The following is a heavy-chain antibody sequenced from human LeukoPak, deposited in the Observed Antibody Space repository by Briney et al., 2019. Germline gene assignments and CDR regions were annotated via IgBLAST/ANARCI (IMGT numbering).Heavy chain of an antibody. CDR2: INGDGSST. CDR3: AREWHDAFDI. Sequence: QPGGSLRLSCAASRFTFNSHWMHWVRQAPGKGLVWVSRINGDGSSTTYADSVRGRFTISRDDAKNTLYLEMNSLRAEDTAVYYCAREWHDAFDIWGQGTMVTVSS. D-gene: IGHD5-24*01. V-gene: IGHV3-74*01. CDR1: RFTFNSHW. J-gene: IGHJ3*02.